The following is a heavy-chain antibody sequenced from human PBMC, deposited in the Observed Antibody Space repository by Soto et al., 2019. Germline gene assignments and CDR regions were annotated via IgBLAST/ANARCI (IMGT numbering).Heavy chain of an antibody. CDR1: GFTFSSYG. V-gene: IGHV3-33*01. CDR2: IWYDGSNK. CDR3: ARDQSSGWYLDAFDI. Sequence: GGSLRLSCAASGFTFSSYGMHWVRQAPGKGLEWVAVIWYDGSNKYYADSVKGRFTISRDNSKTTLFLQMNSLRAEDTAVYYCARDQSSGWYLDAFDIWGQGTMVTVSS. J-gene: IGHJ3*02. D-gene: IGHD6-19*01.